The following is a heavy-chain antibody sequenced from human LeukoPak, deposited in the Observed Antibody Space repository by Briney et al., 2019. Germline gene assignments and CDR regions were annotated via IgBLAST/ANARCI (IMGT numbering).Heavy chain of an antibody. CDR1: GYTFTSYD. J-gene: IGHJ4*02. V-gene: IGHV1-8*01. CDR2: MTPNSGNT. D-gene: IGHD5-18*01. Sequence: GASVKVSCKASGYTFTSYDINWVRQAAGQGLEWMGWMTPNSGNTGYAQKFQGRVTMTRNTSISTAYMELSRLRSEDTAVYYCARGIQLWFDYWGQGTLVTVSS. CDR3: ARGIQLWFDY.